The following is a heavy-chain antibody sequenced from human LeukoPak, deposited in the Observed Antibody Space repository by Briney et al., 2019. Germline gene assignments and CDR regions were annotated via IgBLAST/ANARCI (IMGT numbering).Heavy chain of an antibody. J-gene: IGHJ3*02. CDR1: GGSISSSSYY. V-gene: IGHV4-39*07. Sequence: PTETLSLTCTVSGGSISSSSYYWGWIRQPPGKGLEWIGSIYYSGSTYYNPSLKSRVTISVDTSKNQFSLKLSSVTAADTAVYYCARDASSNGWFGEQMERVWAFDIWGQGTMVTVSS. CDR2: IYYSGST. D-gene: IGHD3-10*01. CDR3: ARDASSNGWFGEQMERVWAFDI.